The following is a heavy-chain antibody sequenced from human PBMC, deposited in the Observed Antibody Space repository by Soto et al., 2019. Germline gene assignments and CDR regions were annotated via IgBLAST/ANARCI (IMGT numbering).Heavy chain of an antibody. CDR1: GFSLSTSGVG. J-gene: IGHJ6*02. CDR2: IYWDDDK. D-gene: IGHD2-15*01. CDR3: AYLPCSGGSCYWFSFSCMDV. Sequence: QITLKESGPTLVKPIQTLTLTCTFSGFSLSTSGVGVAWIRQPPGKALEWLALIYWDDDKRYRPSLESRLTITKDTSKNQVVLTMTNMDSVDTATYYCAYLPCSGGSCYWFSFSCMDVRGQGTTVTVSS. V-gene: IGHV2-5*02.